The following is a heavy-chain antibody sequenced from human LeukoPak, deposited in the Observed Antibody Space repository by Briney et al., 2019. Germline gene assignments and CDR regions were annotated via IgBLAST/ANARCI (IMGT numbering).Heavy chain of an antibody. CDR2: IKEDGNER. Sequence: GGSLRLSCAASGFTFSNYWMTWVRQAPGKGLEWVANIKEDGNERYYVDSVKGRFTISRDNSKNTLYLQMNSLRAEDTAVYYCAKDGTAPFDYWGQGTLVTVSS. CDR3: AKDGTAPFDY. V-gene: IGHV3-7*01. CDR1: GFTFSNYW. J-gene: IGHJ4*02. D-gene: IGHD1/OR15-1a*01.